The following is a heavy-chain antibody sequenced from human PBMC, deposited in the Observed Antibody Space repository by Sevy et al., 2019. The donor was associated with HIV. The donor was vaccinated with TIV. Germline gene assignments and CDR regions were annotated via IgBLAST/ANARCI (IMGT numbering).Heavy chain of an antibody. D-gene: IGHD5-12*01. V-gene: IGHV3-49*03. CDR3: TRGLATADTPEYYFDY. J-gene: IGHJ4*02. CDR1: GFTFDDYA. CDR2: ITRNSYEAYGGTA. Sequence: GGSLRLSCTASGFTFDDYAMSWFRQAPGKGLEWVAFITRNSYEAYGGTAEYAASVKDRFLISRDDSKSIAYLQMNSMKTADTAVYYCTRGLATADTPEYYFDYWGQGTLVTVSS.